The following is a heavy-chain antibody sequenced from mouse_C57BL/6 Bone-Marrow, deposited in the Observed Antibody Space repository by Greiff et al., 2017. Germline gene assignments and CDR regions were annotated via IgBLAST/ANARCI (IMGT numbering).Heavy chain of an antibody. D-gene: IGHD2-10*02. J-gene: IGHJ4*01. Sequence: VQLQQPGAELVMPGASVKLSCKASGYTFTSYWMHWVKQRPGQGLEWIGEIDPSDSYTNYNQKFKGKSTLTVDKSSSTAYMQLSSLTSEDSAVYYCARTGYDYCAMDYWGQGTSVTVSS. V-gene: IGHV1-69*01. CDR3: ARTGYDYCAMDY. CDR1: GYTFTSYW. CDR2: IDPSDSYT.